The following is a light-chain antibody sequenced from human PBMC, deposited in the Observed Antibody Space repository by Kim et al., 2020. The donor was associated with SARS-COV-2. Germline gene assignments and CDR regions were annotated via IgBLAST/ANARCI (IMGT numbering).Light chain of an antibody. Sequence: QSVIISCTGTGRDIGTYDYVSWYQQHPGKAPKLIIYEVNKRPSGVPDRFSGSKSGNTASLTVSGLRTEDEAHYYCSSYAGRQSGLFGGGTQLTVL. CDR3: SSYAGRQSGL. CDR2: EVN. CDR1: GRDIGTYDY. J-gene: IGLJ2*01. V-gene: IGLV2-8*01.